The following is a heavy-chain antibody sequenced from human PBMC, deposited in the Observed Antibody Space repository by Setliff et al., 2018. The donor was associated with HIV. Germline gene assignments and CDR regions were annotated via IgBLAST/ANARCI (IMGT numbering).Heavy chain of an antibody. D-gene: IGHD6-19*01. V-gene: IGHV4-34*01. Sequence: SETLSLTCAVYGGSFSDYSWTWIRRPPGKGLEWIGEIYHSGRTDHNPSLTSRVTMSIDSSKNQFSLRLSSVAVADTAVYYCAGGRCSGGACSGRYSYLHIDVWAKGTTVTVSS. J-gene: IGHJ6*03. CDR1: GGSFSDYS. CDR3: AGGRCSGGACSGRYSYLHIDV. CDR2: IYHSGRT.